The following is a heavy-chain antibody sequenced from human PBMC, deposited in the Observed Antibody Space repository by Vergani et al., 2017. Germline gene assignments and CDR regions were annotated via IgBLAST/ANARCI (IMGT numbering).Heavy chain of an antibody. D-gene: IGHD6-13*01. CDR3: AGDSSSWQRADY. J-gene: IGHJ4*02. CDR1: GVSITTYY. CDR2: IYYSGST. Sequence: QVRLQESGPGLVKPSETLSLICTVSGVSITTYYWSWVRQPPGKGLEWLGYIYYSGSTTYNPSLKSRLTISVDTSKNQFSLRLSSVTAADTALYYCAGDSSSWQRADYWGQGTLVTVSS. V-gene: IGHV4-59*01.